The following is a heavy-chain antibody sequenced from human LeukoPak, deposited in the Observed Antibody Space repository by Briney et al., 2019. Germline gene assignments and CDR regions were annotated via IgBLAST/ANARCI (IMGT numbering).Heavy chain of an antibody. Sequence: SETLSLTFAVYGVSFSGYYWSWLRQPPGKGREWIGEINHSGSTNYNPSRKSQVTISVDTSKTQFSLKLSSVTAADTAVYYCARAGTTVTTSYWYFDLWGRDTLVTVSS. J-gene: IGHJ2*01. V-gene: IGHV4-34*01. CDR1: GVSFSGYY. D-gene: IGHD4-17*01. CDR3: ARAGTTVTTSYWYFDL. CDR2: INHSGST.